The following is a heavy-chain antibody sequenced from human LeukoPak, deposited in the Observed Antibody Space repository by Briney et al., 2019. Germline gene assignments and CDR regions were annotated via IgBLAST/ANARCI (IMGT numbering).Heavy chain of an antibody. CDR1: GGSISSYY. V-gene: IGHV4-4*07. CDR2: IYTSGRT. CDR3: ARIADYGSVDY. J-gene: IGHJ4*02. Sequence: SESLSLTCTVSGGSISSYYWSWIRQPPGKGLEWIGRIYTSGRTNYNPSLKSRVTMSVDTSKNQFSLKLSSVAAADTAVYYCARIADYGSVDYWGQGTLVTVSS. D-gene: IGHD3-10*01.